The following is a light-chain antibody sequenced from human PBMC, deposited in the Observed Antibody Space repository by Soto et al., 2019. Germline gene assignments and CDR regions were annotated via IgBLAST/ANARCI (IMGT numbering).Light chain of an antibody. J-gene: IGKJ4*01. V-gene: IGKV3-20*01. CDR1: QSVSSSY. CDR2: GAS. CDR3: QQYDSSPLT. Sequence: EIVMTQSPATLSVSPGESATLSGRASQSVSSSYLAWYKQKPGQAPRVLIYGASRRATGIPDRFSGSGSGTEFTLTISRLEPEDFEVYYCQQYDSSPLTFGGGTKVDIK.